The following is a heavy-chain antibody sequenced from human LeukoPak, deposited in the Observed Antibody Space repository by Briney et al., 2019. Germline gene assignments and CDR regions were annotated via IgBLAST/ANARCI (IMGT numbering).Heavy chain of an antibody. Sequence: GASVKVSCKASGFTFTSSAVQWVRQARGQRLEWIGWIVVGSGNTNYAQKFQERVTITRDMSTSTAYMELSSLRSEDTAVYYCAAGPTAFGELLYTWGQGTLVTVSS. J-gene: IGHJ5*02. CDR2: IVVGSGNT. CDR3: AAGPTAFGELLYT. V-gene: IGHV1-58*01. CDR1: GFTFTSSA. D-gene: IGHD3-10*01.